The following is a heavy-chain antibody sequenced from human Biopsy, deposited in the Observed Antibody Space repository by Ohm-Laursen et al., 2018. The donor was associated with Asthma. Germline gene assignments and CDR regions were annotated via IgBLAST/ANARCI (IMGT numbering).Heavy chain of an antibody. CDR3: VRGSSSWHHGPFHYYYGLDV. D-gene: IGHD6-13*01. CDR1: SGSGGYMRSGNYY. CDR2: IYYSGTT. J-gene: IGHJ6*02. V-gene: IGHV4-39*01. Sequence: SETLSLTCSLSSGSGGYMRSGNYYWGWIRQPPGKGLEWIGSIYYSGTTYHNPSLESRVTVSADTSKNNFSLKLTSVTAADTAVYYCVRGSSSWHHGPFHYYYGLDVWGQGTTATVSS.